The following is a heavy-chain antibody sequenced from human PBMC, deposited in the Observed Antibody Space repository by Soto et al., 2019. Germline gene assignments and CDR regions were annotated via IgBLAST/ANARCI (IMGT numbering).Heavy chain of an antibody. V-gene: IGHV1-69*12. CDR2: IIPIFGTA. D-gene: IGHD1-26*01. J-gene: IGHJ5*02. CDR3: ARAHSHIQWELEGA. Sequence: QVQLVQSGAEVKKPGSSVKVSCKASGGTFSSYAISWVRQAPGQGLEWMGGIIPIFGTANYAQKFQGRVTITADESRSTADMELSSLRSEDTAVYYCARAHSHIQWELEGAWGQGTLVTVSS. CDR1: GGTFSSYA.